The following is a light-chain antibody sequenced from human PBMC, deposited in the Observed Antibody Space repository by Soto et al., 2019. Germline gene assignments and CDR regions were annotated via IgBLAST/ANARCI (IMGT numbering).Light chain of an antibody. Sequence: EIVLTQSPGTLSLSPGERATVSCRASQSISASFLAWYQQKPGQAPRLLIYDASSRATGIPDRFSGSGSGADFSLTISRVEPEDFAVYYCQQYGSSPGTFGQGTRLENK. CDR2: DAS. V-gene: IGKV3-20*01. CDR1: QSISASF. CDR3: QQYGSSPGT. J-gene: IGKJ5*01.